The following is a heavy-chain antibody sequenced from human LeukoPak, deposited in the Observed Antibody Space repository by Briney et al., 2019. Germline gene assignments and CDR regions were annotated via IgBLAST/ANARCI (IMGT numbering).Heavy chain of an antibody. CDR3: ARHKTGVMVRKTSGFDP. V-gene: IGHV4-34*01. CDR1: GGSFSGYY. CDR2: INHSGST. Sequence: SETLSLTCAVYGGSFSGYYWSWIRQPPGKGLEWIGEINHSGSTNYNPSLKSRVTISVDTSKNQFSLKLSPVTAADTAVCYCARHKTGVMVRKTSGFDPWGQGTLVTVSS. J-gene: IGHJ5*02. D-gene: IGHD3-10*01.